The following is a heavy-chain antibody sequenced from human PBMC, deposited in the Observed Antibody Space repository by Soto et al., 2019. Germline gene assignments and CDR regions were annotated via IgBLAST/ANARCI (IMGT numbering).Heavy chain of an antibody. CDR3: ARAQGSDYARYYFDY. D-gene: IGHD4-17*01. V-gene: IGHV4-34*01. CDR2: INHSGST. J-gene: IGHJ4*02. CDR1: GGSFSGYY. Sequence: PSETLSLTCAVYGGSFSGYYWSWIRQPPGKGLEWIGEINHSGSTNYNPSLKSRVTISVDTSKNQFSLKLSSVTAADTAVYYCARAQGSDYARYYFDYWGQGTLVTVS.